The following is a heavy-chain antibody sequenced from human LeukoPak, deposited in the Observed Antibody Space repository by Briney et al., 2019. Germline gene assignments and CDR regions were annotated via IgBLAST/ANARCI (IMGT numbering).Heavy chain of an antibody. J-gene: IGHJ4*02. D-gene: IGHD2-15*01. CDR2: ISTSGDSM. V-gene: IGHV3-48*03. CDR3: ARGGGFVFDY. CDR1: GFTFSSYE. Sequence: PGGSLRLSCVAPGFTFSSYEVNWVRQAPGKGLEWVSYISTSGDSMYYADSVKGRFTISRDNVKNSLFLQMNSLRAEDTAVYYCARGGGFVFDYWGQGTLVTVSA.